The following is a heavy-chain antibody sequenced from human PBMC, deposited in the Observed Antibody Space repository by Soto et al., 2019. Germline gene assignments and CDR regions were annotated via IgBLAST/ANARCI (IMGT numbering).Heavy chain of an antibody. CDR3: ARDSPAARGDGFDP. Sequence: QVQLQESGPGLVKPSQTLSLTCTVSGGSISSGDYYWRWIRQPPGKGLEWIGYIYYSGTTYYNPSLKTRVTISVDTSKNQFSLKLSSVTAADTAVYYCARDSPAARGDGFDPWGQGTLVTVSS. D-gene: IGHD2-2*01. CDR2: IYYSGTT. V-gene: IGHV4-30-4*01. J-gene: IGHJ5*02. CDR1: GGSISSGDYY.